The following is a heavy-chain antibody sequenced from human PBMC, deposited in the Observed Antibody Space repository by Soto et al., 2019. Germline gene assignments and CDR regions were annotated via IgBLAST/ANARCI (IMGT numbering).Heavy chain of an antibody. CDR2: INSRGRTI. Sequence: PGGSLILSCAASGFNFSDYYMSWIRQAPGKGLEWVSYINSRGRTINYADSVKGRFTISRDNAKNSLYLQMNGLRVEDTAVFYCARTSSSSSGFDLWGQGTMVTVSS. V-gene: IGHV3-11*01. D-gene: IGHD6-6*01. CDR1: GFNFSDYY. J-gene: IGHJ3*01. CDR3: ARTSSSSSGFDL.